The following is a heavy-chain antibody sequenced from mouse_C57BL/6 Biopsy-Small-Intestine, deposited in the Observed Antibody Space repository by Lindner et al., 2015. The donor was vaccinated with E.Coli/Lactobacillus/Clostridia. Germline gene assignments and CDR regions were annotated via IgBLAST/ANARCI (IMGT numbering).Heavy chain of an antibody. CDR2: IYPRTDNT. V-gene: IGHV1-81*01. CDR3: ARSDSTYAMDY. CDR1: GYTFTSYG. J-gene: IGHJ4*01. Sequence: QLQESGAELARPGASVKLSCKASGYTFTSYGIAWVKQRTGQGLFWIGEIYPRTDNTFYNEKFKGKATLTADKSSSTAYMELRSLTSEDSAVYFCARSDSTYAMDYWGQGTSVTVSS. D-gene: IGHD2-5*01.